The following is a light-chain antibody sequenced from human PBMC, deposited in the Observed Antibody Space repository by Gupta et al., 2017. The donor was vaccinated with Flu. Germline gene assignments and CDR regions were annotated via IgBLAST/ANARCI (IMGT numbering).Light chain of an antibody. CDR3: AAWDDSLNVVV. Sequence: QSLLTQPHSASGTPGQMVTISSSGSSSNSGTNTVNWYHQLPGTAPKLLIYSNNQRPAGVPDRFSGSKSGTSDSLAISGLQSEDEADYYCAAWDDSLNVVVFGGGTKLTVL. CDR2: SNN. V-gene: IGLV1-44*01. CDR1: SSNSGTNT. J-gene: IGLJ2*01.